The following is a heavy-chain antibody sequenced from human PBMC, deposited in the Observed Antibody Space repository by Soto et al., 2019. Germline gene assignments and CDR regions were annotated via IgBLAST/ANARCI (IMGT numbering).Heavy chain of an antibody. Sequence: VQVVASGGGLVQPGRSLRLSCAVSGFRFEQYVMHWVRQGPGKGQECVSTVSPTGDTVAYADSVEGRFTVSRDNAKNSLYLQMNSLKGDVTAFYYCLKDAPNGAIDDWGQGTLVTVSS. CDR2: VSPTGDTV. CDR3: LKDAPNGAIDD. D-gene: IGHD2-8*01. J-gene: IGHJ4*02. V-gene: IGHV3-9*01. CDR1: GFRFEQYV.